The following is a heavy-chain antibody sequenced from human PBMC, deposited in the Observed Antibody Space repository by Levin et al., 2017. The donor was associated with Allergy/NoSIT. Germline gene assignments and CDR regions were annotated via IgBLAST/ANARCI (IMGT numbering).Heavy chain of an antibody. CDR2: IYHSGTT. Sequence: SQTLSLTCAVSGGSISSSTWWSWVRQPPGKGLEWIGEIYHSGTTNYNPSLKSRVTISVDKSKNQFSLKLSSVTAADTAVYYCTRAEYSSPIFFDLWGRGTLVTVSS. CDR3: TRAEYSSPIFFDL. CDR1: GGSISSSTW. V-gene: IGHV4-4*02. J-gene: IGHJ2*01. D-gene: IGHD5-18*01.